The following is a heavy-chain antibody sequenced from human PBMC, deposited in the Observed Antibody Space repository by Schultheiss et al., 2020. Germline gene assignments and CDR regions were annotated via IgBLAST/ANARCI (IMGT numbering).Heavy chain of an antibody. CDR3: ARVRGSGWYV. V-gene: IGHV4-30-4*08. CDR2: IYYSGST. CDR1: GGSISSSSYY. J-gene: IGHJ4*02. Sequence: SETLSLTCTVSGGSISSSSYYWGWIRQPPGKGLEWIGYIYYSGSTYYNPSLKSRVTISVDTSKNQFSLKLSSVTAADTAVYYCARVRGSGWYVWGQGTLVTVSS. D-gene: IGHD6-19*01.